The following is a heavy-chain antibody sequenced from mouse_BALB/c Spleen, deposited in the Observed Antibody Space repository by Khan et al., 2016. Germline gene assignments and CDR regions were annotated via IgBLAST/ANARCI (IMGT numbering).Heavy chain of an antibody. CDR2: IYPSDSYT. CDR1: GYTFTSYW. V-gene: IGHV1-69*02. J-gene: IGHJ4*01. CDR3: TKDDGDDSAMDY. D-gene: IGHD2-2*01. Sequence: QVQLQQPGAELVRPGASVKLSCKASGYTFTSYWINWVKLRPGQGLEWIGNIYPSDSYTNYNQKFKDKATLTVDKSSSTAYMQLSSPTSDDSAVNYCTKDDGDDSAMDYWGQGTSVTVSS.